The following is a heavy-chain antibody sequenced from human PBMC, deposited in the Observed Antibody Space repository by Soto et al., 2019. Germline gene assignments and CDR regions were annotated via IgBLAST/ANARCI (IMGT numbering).Heavy chain of an antibody. D-gene: IGHD4-17*01. Sequence: PSETLSLTCTVSGGSISSYYWSWIRQPPGKGLEWIGYIYYSGSTNYNPSLKSRVTISVDTSKNQFSLKLSSVTAADTAVYYCATQFYDYGDYDAFDIWGQGTMVTVSS. CDR3: ATQFYDYGDYDAFDI. CDR1: GGSISSYY. CDR2: IYYSGST. J-gene: IGHJ3*02. V-gene: IGHV4-59*08.